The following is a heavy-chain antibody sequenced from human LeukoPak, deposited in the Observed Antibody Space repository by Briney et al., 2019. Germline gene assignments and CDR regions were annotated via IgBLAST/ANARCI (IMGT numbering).Heavy chain of an antibody. CDR2: VDYSGYT. V-gene: IGHV4-59*08. Sequence: SETLSLTCNISEGSISHDYWVWVRQPPGKGLEWIAYVDYSGYTDYNPSVKSRVTMSIDTSKGQFTLHLRSVSAADTAIYYCTTCAPNRYWFAPWGQGIQVTVSS. CDR1: EGSISHDY. D-gene: IGHD2-2*01. CDR3: TTCAPNRYWFAP. J-gene: IGHJ5*02.